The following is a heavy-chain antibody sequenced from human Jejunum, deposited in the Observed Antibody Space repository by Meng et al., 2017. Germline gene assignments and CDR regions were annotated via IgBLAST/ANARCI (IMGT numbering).Heavy chain of an antibody. J-gene: IGHJ4*02. CDR3: AGGGYDSFDY. Sequence: QGLQHEAGPGLVQASVTLLPTRGVVCGAIDSGYWWSWVRQPPGKGLEWIGEINHSGSTNYNPSLKSRVTISVDKSKNQFSLKLTSVTAADTAVYYCAGGGYDSFDYWGQGTLVTVSS. V-gene: IGHV4-4*02. CDR1: CGAIDSGYW. CDR2: INHSGST. D-gene: IGHD3-16*01.